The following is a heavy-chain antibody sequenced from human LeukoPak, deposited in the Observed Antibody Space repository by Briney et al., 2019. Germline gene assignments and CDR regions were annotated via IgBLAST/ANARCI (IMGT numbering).Heavy chain of an antibody. CDR1: GFTFSTYW. CDR2: INSDGSST. D-gene: IGHD6-13*01. J-gene: IGHJ4*02. V-gene: IGHV3-74*01. CDR3: ARAGRYSSTLEVY. Sequence: GGSLRLSCAASGFTFSTYWMHWVRQVPGKGLMWVSRINSDGSSTSYADSVKGRFTISRDNAKNTLYLQMNSLRAEDTAVCYCARAGRYSSTLEVYWGQGTLVTVSS.